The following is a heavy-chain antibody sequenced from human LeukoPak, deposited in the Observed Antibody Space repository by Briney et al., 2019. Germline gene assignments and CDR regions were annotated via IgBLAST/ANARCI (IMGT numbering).Heavy chain of an antibody. D-gene: IGHD3-10*01. Sequence: GESLRLSCAGSGFTLGSYAMSWVRQAPGKGLEWVSAISGNGYNTYYADSVKGRFTISSESSGNTLYLQMHNPRAEDTAVYYCAKGVRLWFAFYFDYWGQGTLVTVSS. V-gene: IGHV3-23*01. CDR1: GFTLGSYA. J-gene: IGHJ4*02. CDR2: ISGNGYNT. CDR3: AKGVRLWFAFYFDY.